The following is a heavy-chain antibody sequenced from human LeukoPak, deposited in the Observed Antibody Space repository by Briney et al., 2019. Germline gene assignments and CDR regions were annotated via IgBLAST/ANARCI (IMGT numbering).Heavy chain of an antibody. CDR1: GFTFSRYA. V-gene: IGHV3-23*01. D-gene: IGHD6-13*01. J-gene: IGHJ4*02. Sequence: GGSLRLSCVASGFTFSRYAMSWVRQAPGKGLEWASAISGSGDETYYGDSVKGRFTIFRDNSKNTLYLQMNSLRAEDTAVYYCAKGIAAAGILDYWGQGTLVTVSS. CDR2: ISGSGDET. CDR3: AKGIAAAGILDY.